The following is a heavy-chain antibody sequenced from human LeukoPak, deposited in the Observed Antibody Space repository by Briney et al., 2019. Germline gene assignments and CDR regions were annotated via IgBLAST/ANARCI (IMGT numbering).Heavy chain of an antibody. CDR2: FDPEDGET. CDR3: ATDGIWNDVGFWFDP. D-gene: IGHD1-1*01. Sequence: ASVKVSCKVSGYTLTELSMHWVRQAPGKGLEWMGGFDPEDGETIYAQKFQGRVTMTEDTSTDTAYMELSSLRCEDTAVYYCATDGIWNDVGFWFDPWGQGTLVTVSS. CDR1: GYTLTELS. J-gene: IGHJ5*02. V-gene: IGHV1-24*01.